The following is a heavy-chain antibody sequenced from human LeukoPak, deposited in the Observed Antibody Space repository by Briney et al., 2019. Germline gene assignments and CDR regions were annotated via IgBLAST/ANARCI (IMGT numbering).Heavy chain of an antibody. J-gene: IGHJ4*02. CDR1: GASISDYY. Sequence: SETLSLTCTVSGASISDYYWSWIRQPPGKGLEWFGYIYYTGSTKCNPSLESRVTISIDTSKNHLYLKLSSVTAADTAIYYCARHSRAYSSTSGTFEYWGQGTLVTVSS. V-gene: IGHV4-59*08. CDR2: IYYTGST. CDR3: ARHSRAYSSTSGTFEY. D-gene: IGHD2-2*01.